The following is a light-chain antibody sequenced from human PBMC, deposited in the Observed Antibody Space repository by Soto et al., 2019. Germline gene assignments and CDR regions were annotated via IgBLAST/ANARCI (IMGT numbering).Light chain of an antibody. J-gene: IGKJ4*01. CDR1: QNVGTN. CDR2: GSS. Sequence: IVMTQSPATLSVSPGERGTLSCRASQNVGTNLAWYQQKPGQAPRLLIYGSSTRATGITATFSGSGSGTEFTLTISSLQSEDSAVYYCQQYNNWGLSFGGGTKVEIK. V-gene: IGKV3D-15*01. CDR3: QQYNNWGLS.